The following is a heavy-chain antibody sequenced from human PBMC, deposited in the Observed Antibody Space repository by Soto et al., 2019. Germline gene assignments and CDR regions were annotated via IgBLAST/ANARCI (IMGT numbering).Heavy chain of an antibody. CDR2: TYFRSKWYN. Sequence: PSQTLSPPVPSPGTVSLATLLLGTGSGSPHREAEWLGRTYFRSKWYNDYAVSVKSRIIINPDTSNNQFSLQLNSVTPEDTAVYFCAKGDNLGPKTGYAFDPWGQGIMVTVSS. CDR1: GTVSLATLLL. V-gene: IGHV6-1*01. CDR3: AKGDNLGPKTGYAFDP. J-gene: IGHJ5*02. D-gene: IGHD5-12*01.